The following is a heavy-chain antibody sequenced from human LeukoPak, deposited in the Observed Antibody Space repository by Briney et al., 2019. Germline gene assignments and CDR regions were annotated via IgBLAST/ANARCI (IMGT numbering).Heavy chain of an antibody. D-gene: IGHD5-12*01. CDR1: GFTFSNAW. Sequence: GGSLRLSCAASGFTFSNAWMSWVRQAPGKGLEWVGRIKSKTDGGTTDYAAPVKGRFTISRDDSKNTLYLQMNSLRAEDTAVYYCAKVLLYSGYDIGYWGQGTLVTVSS. V-gene: IGHV3-15*01. CDR3: AKVLLYSGYDIGY. J-gene: IGHJ4*02. CDR2: IKSKTDGGTT.